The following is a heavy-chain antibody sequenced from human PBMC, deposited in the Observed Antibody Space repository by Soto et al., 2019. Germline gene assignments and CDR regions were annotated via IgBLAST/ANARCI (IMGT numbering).Heavy chain of an antibody. Sequence: WTWIRQSPGKGLEWIGYVFHSGSVLYNPSLKSRLNISVDTSKNQFSLRLSSVTAADTAVYFCSREDDGGDRDYYGLEVWGQGTTVTVSS. V-gene: IGHV4-30-4*08. CDR3: SREDDGGDRDYYGLEV. J-gene: IGHJ6*02. CDR2: VFHSGSV. D-gene: IGHD2-21*02.